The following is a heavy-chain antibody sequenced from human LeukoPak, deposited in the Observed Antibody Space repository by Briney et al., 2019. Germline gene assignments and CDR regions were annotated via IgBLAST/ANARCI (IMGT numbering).Heavy chain of an antibody. V-gene: IGHV3-30*02. CDR2: IRYDGGNK. D-gene: IGHD3-22*01. Sequence: GGSLRLSCAASGFTFSGFAMSWIRQAPGKGLEWVAFIRYDGGNKYYADSVKGRFTISRDNSKNTLYLQMNSLRAEDTAVYYCAKEGDSSGYYKYYFDYWGQGTLVAVSS. CDR3: AKEGDSSGYYKYYFDY. CDR1: GFTFSGFA. J-gene: IGHJ4*02.